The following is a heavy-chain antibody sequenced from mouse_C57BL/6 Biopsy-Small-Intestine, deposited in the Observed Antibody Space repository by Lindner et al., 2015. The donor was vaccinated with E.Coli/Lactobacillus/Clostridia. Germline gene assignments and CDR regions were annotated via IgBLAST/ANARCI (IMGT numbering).Heavy chain of an antibody. V-gene: IGHV1S29*02. CDR3: ARGGYCSGGSCYYYYGLDV. CDR2: FDREDGET. J-gene: IGHJ1*01. CDR1: GHSLTELS. Sequence: SVKVSCKVSGHSLTELSMHWVRQAPGKGLEWMGGFDREDGETVYAQKFQGRVTMTADESTGTAHMELNSLRSEDTAVYYCARGGYCSGGSCYYYYGLDVWGQGTTVTVSS. D-gene: IGHD1-1*02.